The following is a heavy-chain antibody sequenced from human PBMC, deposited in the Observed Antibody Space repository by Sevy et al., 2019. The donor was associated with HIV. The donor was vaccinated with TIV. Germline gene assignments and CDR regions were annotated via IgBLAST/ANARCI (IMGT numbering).Heavy chain of an antibody. CDR3: ATQQKLVRFDAFDI. J-gene: IGHJ3*02. CDR2: ISGSGYST. Sequence: GGSLRLSCAASGFTFSSYAMSWVRQAPGKGLEWVSAISGSGYSTYYADSVKGRFTISRDNSKNTLYLQMNSLRAEDTAVYFCATQQKLVRFDAFDIWGQGTMVTVSS. V-gene: IGHV3-23*01. CDR1: GFTFSSYA. D-gene: IGHD6-13*01.